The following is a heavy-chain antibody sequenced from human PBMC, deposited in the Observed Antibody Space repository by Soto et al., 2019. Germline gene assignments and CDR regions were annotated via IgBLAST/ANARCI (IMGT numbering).Heavy chain of an antibody. J-gene: IGHJ4*02. V-gene: IGHV1-2*02. D-gene: IGHD4-17*01. CDR1: GYTFTGYY. Sequence: SVKVSCKASGYTFTGYYVHWVRQAPGQGLEWMGWINPNSGGTNYAQKFQGRVTMTGDTSISTAYMELSRLQSDDTALYYCARAVSTLLYYFDFWGQGALVTVSS. CDR3: ARAVSTLLYYFDF. CDR2: INPNSGGT.